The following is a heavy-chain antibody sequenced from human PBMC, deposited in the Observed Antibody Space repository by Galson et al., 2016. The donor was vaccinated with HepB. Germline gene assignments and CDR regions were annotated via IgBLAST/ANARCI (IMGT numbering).Heavy chain of an antibody. CDR3: ARDDKKHQMVVRGN. V-gene: IGHV3-48*01. CDR2: ISNSGRTI. Sequence: SLRLSCAASGFALSSHTMNWVRQAPGKGLEWLSDISNSGRTIHYADSVEGRFTISRDNAKNSLFLQMNSLRAEDTAVYYCARDDKKHQMVVRGNRGQGTLVTVSA. J-gene: IGHJ4*02. CDR1: GFALSSHT. D-gene: IGHD3-10*01.